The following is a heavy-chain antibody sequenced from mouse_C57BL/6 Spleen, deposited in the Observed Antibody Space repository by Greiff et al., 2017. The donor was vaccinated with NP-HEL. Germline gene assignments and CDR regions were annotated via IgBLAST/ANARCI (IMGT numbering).Heavy chain of an antibody. CDR3: ARRVATVVGNWYFDV. V-gene: IGHV1-52*01. CDR2: IDPSDSET. D-gene: IGHD1-1*01. CDR1: GYTFTSYW. Sequence: QVQLQQPGAELVRPGSSVKLSCKASGYTFTSYWMHWVKQRPIQGLEWIGNIDPSDSETHYNQKFKDKATLTVDKSSSTAYMQLSSLTSEDSAVYYCARRVATVVGNWYFDVWGTGTTVTVSS. J-gene: IGHJ1*03.